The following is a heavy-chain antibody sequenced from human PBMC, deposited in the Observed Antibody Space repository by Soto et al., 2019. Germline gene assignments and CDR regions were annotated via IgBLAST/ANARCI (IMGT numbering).Heavy chain of an antibody. V-gene: IGHV1-3*01. J-gene: IGHJ4*02. CDR2: INAGNGNT. D-gene: IGHD6-13*01. CDR1: GYTFTSYA. Sequence: ASVKVSCKASGYTFTSYAMHWVRQAPGQRLEWMGWINAGNGNTKYSQKFQGRVTITRDTSASTAYMELSSLRSEDTAVYYCARAGDGYSSSWYWFDYSGQGTLVTVSS. CDR3: ARAGDGYSSSWYWFDY.